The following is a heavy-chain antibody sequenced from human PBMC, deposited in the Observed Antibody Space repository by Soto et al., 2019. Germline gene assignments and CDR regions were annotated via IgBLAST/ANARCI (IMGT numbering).Heavy chain of an antibody. D-gene: IGHD3-3*01. V-gene: IGHV1-2*04. CDR3: ARGPFTTSRGGMDV. CDR2: INPDSGST. CDR1: GYTFTVNY. Sequence: ASVKVYCKASGYTFTVNYVYWVRRDPGQGLEWIGWINPDSGSTKYAQKFQAWVSMTRDTSIDTVFMEVKRLRSDDTAVYYCARGPFTTSRGGMDVWGQGTTVTVPS. J-gene: IGHJ6*02.